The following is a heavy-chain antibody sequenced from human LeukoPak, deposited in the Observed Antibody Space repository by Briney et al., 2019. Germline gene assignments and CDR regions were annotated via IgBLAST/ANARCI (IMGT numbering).Heavy chain of an antibody. CDR2: ISGSGGST. Sequence: PGGSLRLSCAASGFTFSSYAMSWVRQAPGKGLEWVSAISGSGGSTYYADSVKGRFTISRDNSRNTLYLQMNSLRDEDTAVYYCAKGGSASHNWFDPWGQGTLVTVSS. CDR3: AKGGSASHNWFDP. CDR1: GFTFSSYA. V-gene: IGHV3-23*01. J-gene: IGHJ5*02. D-gene: IGHD2-15*01.